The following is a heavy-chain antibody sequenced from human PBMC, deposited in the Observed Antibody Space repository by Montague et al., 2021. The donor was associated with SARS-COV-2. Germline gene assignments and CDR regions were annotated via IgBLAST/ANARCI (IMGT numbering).Heavy chain of an antibody. CDR3: ARLPPYRFNSNGHYYNAVDI. D-gene: IGHD3-22*01. V-gene: IGHV4-39*01. CDR1: GGSISSSGYY. CDR2: IYYSGNT. J-gene: IGHJ3*02. Sequence: SETLSLTCTVPGGSISSSGYYWGWIRQPPGKGLEWIGSIYYSGNTYYSPSLQSRVPISVDTSKNQFSLRLNSMTAADTAVYYCARLPPYRFNSNGHYYNAVDIWGQGTMATVSS.